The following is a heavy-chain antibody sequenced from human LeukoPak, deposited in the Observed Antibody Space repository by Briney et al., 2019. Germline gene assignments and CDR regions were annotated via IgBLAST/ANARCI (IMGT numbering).Heavy chain of an antibody. CDR3: AADPYGGSYPGAGYYYGMDV. J-gene: IGHJ6*02. CDR1: GFTFTSSA. CDR2: IVVGSGNT. Sequence: TSVKVSCKASGFTFTSSAMQWVRQARGQRLEWIGWIVVGSGNTNYAQKFQERVTITRDMSTSTAYMELSSLRSEDTAVYYCAADPYGGSYPGAGYYYGMDVWGQGTTVTVSS. V-gene: IGHV1-58*02. D-gene: IGHD1-26*01.